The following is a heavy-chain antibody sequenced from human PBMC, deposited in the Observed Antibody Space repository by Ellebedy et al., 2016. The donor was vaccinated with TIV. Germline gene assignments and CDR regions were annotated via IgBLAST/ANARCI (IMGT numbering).Heavy chain of an antibody. Sequence: PGGSLRLSCAGSGFTFSDYFMAWVRQAPGKGLEWVSYITNTGSTIYYADSVKGRFTVAMDNSKNSLYLQMNNLRGEDAAVYYCGRAREPGYFAYYYYGMDVWGQGTTVTVSS. D-gene: IGHD3-9*01. CDR2: ITNTGSTI. CDR3: GRAREPGYFAYYYYGMDV. CDR1: GFTFSDYF. J-gene: IGHJ6*02. V-gene: IGHV3-11*01.